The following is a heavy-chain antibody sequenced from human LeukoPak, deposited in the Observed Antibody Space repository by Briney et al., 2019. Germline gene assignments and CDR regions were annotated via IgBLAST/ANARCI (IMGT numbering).Heavy chain of an antibody. CDR2: ISYDGSNK. J-gene: IGHJ4*02. Sequence: GRSLRLSCAASGFTFSSYAMHWVRQAPGKGLEWVAVISYDGSNKYYADSVKGRFTISRDNSKNTLYLQMNSLRTEDTAVYYCAKDGRHYTSGYSWDYLDYWGQGTLVTVSS. D-gene: IGHD3-22*01. CDR3: AKDGRHYTSGYSWDYLDY. CDR1: GFTFSSYA. V-gene: IGHV3-30-3*01.